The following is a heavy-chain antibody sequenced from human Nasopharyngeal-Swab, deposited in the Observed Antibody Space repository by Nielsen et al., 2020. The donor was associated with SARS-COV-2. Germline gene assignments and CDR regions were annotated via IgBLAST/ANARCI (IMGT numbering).Heavy chain of an antibody. CDR3: ARVRLTRAPASSGYYSETTPYFDY. CDR1: GYSISSCSY. Sequence: SETLSLTCTVSGYSISSCSYWGWLRQPPGKGLECIGSMYHSGSNYYNPSLKSRVTISEDTSKNQFSLSLSSVTAADTAVYYCARVRLTRAPASSGYYSETTPYFDYWGQGTLVTVSS. J-gene: IGHJ4*02. D-gene: IGHD3-22*01. CDR2: MYHSGSN. V-gene: IGHV4-38-2*02.